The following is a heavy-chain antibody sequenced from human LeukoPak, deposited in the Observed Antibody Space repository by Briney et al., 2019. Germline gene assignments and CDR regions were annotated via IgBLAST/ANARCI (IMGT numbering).Heavy chain of an antibody. CDR1: GFTFSSYG. D-gene: IGHD2/OR15-2a*01. CDR2: ISYDGSNK. V-gene: IGHV3-30*03. J-gene: IGHJ6*02. CDR3: ARGQFLAGMDV. Sequence: GGSLRLSCAASGFTFSSYGMHWVRQAPGKGLEWVAVISYDGSNKYYADSVKGRFTISRDNAKNSLYLQMNSLRAEDTAVYYCARGQFLAGMDVWGQGTTVTVSS.